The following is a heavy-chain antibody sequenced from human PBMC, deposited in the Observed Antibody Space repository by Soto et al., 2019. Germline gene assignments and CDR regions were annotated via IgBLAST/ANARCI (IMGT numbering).Heavy chain of an antibody. J-gene: IGHJ4*02. CDR1: GFTFTSYA. CDR3: ARGSGYSDY. CDR2: ISNDGDNK. Sequence: QVQLVESGGGVVQPGRSLRLSCAASGFTFTSYAMHWVRQAPGKGLEWVALISNDGDNKYFADSVKGRFTISRDNSKNTLYLQMNSLRSEDTALYYCARGSGYSDYWGQGTLGTVSS. D-gene: IGHD6-13*01. V-gene: IGHV3-30-3*01.